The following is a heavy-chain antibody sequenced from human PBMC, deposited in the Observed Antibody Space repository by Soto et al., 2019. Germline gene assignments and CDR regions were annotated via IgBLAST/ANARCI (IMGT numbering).Heavy chain of an antibody. V-gene: IGHV5-51*01. Sequence: GESLKISCKGFGYSFTSYWIGWVRQMPGKGLEWMEIIYPGDSDTRYSPSFQGQDTISADKSISTAYLQWSSLKASDTSMYFCARPNDYSGAYGMDVWGQGTTVTVSS. D-gene: IGHD4-4*01. CDR3: ARPNDYSGAYGMDV. CDR1: GYSFTSYW. CDR2: IYPGDSDT. J-gene: IGHJ6*02.